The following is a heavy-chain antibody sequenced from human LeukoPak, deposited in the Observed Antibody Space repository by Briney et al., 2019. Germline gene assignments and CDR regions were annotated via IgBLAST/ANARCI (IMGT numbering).Heavy chain of an antibody. CDR2: IYNSGNT. D-gene: IGHD3-10*01. J-gene: IGHJ5*02. CDR3: ARSGTYYNNWFDP. CDR1: GGSISSGSYY. Sequence: SETLSLTCTFSGGSISSGSYYWSWIRQPAGKGLEWIGRIYNSGNTNYNPSLKSRVTISVDTSKNQFSLKLNSVTAADTAVYYCARSGTYYNNWFDPWGQGTLVTVSS. V-gene: IGHV4-61*02.